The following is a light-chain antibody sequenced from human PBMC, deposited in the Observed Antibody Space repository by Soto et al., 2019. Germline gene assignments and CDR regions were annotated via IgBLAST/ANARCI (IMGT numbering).Light chain of an antibody. CDR1: QRTNSV. CDR3: QQLNSYPIT. J-gene: IGKJ5*01. CDR2: AAS. V-gene: IGKV1-9*01. Sequence: DIQLTQSPSFLSASVGDRVTITCRASQRTNSVLAWYQQTSGKAPNLLIYAASTLQTGVPSRFSGSESGTEFTLTVSSLQPEDFATYYCQQLNSYPITFGQGTRLEIK.